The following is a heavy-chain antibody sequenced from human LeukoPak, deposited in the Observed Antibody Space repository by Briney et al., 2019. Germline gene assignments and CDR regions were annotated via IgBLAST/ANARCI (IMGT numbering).Heavy chain of an antibody. J-gene: IGHJ4*02. CDR3: AKTLYSSSWYPPFDY. CDR1: GFTFSSYG. CDR2: ISYDGSNK. V-gene: IGHV3-30*18. D-gene: IGHD6-13*01. Sequence: GGSLRLSCAASGFTFSSYGTHWVRQAPGKGLEWVAVISYDGSNKYYADSVKGRFTISRDNSKNTLYLQMNSLRAEDTAVYYCAKTLYSSSWYPPFDYWGQGTLVTVSS.